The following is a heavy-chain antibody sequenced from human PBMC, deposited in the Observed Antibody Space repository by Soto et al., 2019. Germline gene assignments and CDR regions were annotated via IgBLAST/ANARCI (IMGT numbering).Heavy chain of an antibody. D-gene: IGHD6-13*01. J-gene: IGHJ6*02. V-gene: IGHV1-69*01. CDR3: ARDRIAGSKYYYGMDV. CDR1: GGTFSSYA. CDR2: IIPIFGTE. Sequence: QVQLVQSGAGVKKPGSSVRVSCKASGGTFSSYAISWVRQAPGQGLEWMGGIIPIFGTENYAQKFQGRVTITADESTSTAYMELSSLRSEDTAVYYCARDRIAGSKYYYGMDVWGQGTTVTVSS.